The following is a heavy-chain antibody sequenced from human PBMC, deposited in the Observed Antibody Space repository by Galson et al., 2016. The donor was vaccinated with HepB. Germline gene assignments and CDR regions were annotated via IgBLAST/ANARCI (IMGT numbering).Heavy chain of an antibody. CDR3: ARSYCSDSGCFPHGMDV. CDR1: GYTFTGHY. V-gene: IGHV1-2*04. CDR2: INPNSGGT. D-gene: IGHD2-15*01. Sequence: SVKVSCKASGYTFTGHYMHWVRQAPGQGLEWMGWINPNSGGTYYAQKFQGWVTISRDSSISTAYMELRGLKSDDTAVYYCARSYCSDSGCFPHGMDVWGQGTTVTVSS. J-gene: IGHJ6*02.